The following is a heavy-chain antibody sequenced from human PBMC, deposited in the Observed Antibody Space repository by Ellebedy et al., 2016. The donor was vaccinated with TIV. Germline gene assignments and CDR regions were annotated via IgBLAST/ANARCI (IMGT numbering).Heavy chain of an antibody. D-gene: IGHD3-9*01. CDR2: ISAYNGHT. V-gene: IGHV1-18*01. CDR1: GYTFSNYG. CDR3: ARDRHHILTGYWFDS. Sequence: ASVKVSCKASGYTFSNYGISWVRQAPGQGLEWMGWISAYNGHTTYAQTLQGRLTMTTDTSATTAYMGLKSLRSDDTAVYYCARDRHHILTGYWFDSWGQGTLVTVSS. J-gene: IGHJ5*01.